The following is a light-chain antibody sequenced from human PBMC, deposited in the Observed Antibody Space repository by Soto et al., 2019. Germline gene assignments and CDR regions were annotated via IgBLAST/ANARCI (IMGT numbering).Light chain of an antibody. CDR3: QSFDRGLSGLI. CDR1: SSDVGGYNY. CDR2: EVG. V-gene: IGLV2-14*01. J-gene: IGLJ2*01. Sequence: QSALTQPASVSGSPGQSITISCTGTSSDVGGYNYVSWYQQHPGKAPKLMIFEVGNRPSGVSNRFSGSKSGNTASLTTSGLQAEDEADYYCQSFDRGLSGLIFAAGTKLTVL.